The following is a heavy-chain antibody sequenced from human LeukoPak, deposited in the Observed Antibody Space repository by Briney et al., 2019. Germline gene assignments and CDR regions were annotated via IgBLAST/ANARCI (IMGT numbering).Heavy chain of an antibody. CDR3: ARRWNYGRNYYIDV. D-gene: IGHD1-7*01. V-gene: IGHV4-34*01. Sequence: SETLSLTCAVYGGSFSNYYWSWIRQPPGKGLEWVGEINDSGRINYNPSLMSRGAVSVDTSKNQCSLRLTSVTATDTAVYYCARRWNYGRNYYIDVWGNGATVSVSS. CDR1: GGSFSNYY. CDR2: INDSGRI. J-gene: IGHJ6*03.